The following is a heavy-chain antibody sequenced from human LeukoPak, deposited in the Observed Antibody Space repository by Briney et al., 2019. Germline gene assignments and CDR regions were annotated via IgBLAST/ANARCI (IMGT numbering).Heavy chain of an antibody. CDR1: TSR. D-gene: IGHD3-22*01. CDR2: IGTFGGDT. CDR3: ARDLWNFYDDSGYNRDFDS. J-gene: IGHJ5*01. Sequence: ASVKVSCKATSRISWVRQAPGQGLEWMGWIGTFGGDTYYAQKFQGRITVTTDTSTSTVYMELRNLRSDDTAVYYCARDLWNFYDDSGYNRDFDSWGQGTLVTVSS. V-gene: IGHV1-18*01.